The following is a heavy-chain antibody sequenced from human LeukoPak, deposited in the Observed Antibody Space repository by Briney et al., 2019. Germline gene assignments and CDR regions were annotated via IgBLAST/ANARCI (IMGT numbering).Heavy chain of an antibody. CDR2: IYSGSST. V-gene: IGHV3-53*01. CDR3: ARDEAYGDYVFDP. J-gene: IGHJ5*02. D-gene: IGHD4-17*01. Sequence: GGSLRLSCVASGFTVSSNYMSWVRQAPGKGLEWVSVIYSGSSTYYAESVKGRFTISRNTSKNTLYLQMNSLRADDTAVYYCARDEAYGDYVFDPWGQGTLVTVSS. CDR1: GFTVSSNY.